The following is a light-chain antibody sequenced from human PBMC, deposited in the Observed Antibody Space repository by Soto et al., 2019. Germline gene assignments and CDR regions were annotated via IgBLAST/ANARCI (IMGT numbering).Light chain of an antibody. J-gene: IGKJ2*01. Sequence: DIQLTQSPSFLSPSIGESVTITCRASQVISTSLAWYQVKPGKAPKLLIYAASTLESGVPSRFSATVSGTEFSLTITSLQPEDFATYYCQQSYRTPHTFGQGTKLETK. V-gene: IGKV1-9*01. CDR2: AAS. CDR1: QVISTS. CDR3: QQSYRTPHT.